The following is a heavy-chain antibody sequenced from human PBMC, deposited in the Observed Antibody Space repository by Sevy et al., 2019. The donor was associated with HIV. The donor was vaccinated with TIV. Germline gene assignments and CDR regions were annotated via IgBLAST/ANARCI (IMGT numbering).Heavy chain of an antibody. CDR1: GGSFSGYY. V-gene: IGHV4-34*01. J-gene: IGHJ4*02. D-gene: IGHD3-3*01. CDR3: GCGWDFWSGYPHY. Sequence: SETLSLTCAVYGGSFSGYYWSWIRQPPGKGLEWIGEINHSGSTNYNPSLKSRVTISVDTSKNQFSLKLRSVTAADTAVYYCGCGWDFWSGYPHYWGQGTLVTVSS. CDR2: INHSGST.